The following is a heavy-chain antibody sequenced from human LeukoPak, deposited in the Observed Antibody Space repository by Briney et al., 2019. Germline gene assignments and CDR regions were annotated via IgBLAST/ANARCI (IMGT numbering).Heavy chain of an antibody. CDR3: ARDLYDFWSGYLDY. CDR1: GGTFSSYA. CDR2: ISAYNGNT. V-gene: IGHV1-18*01. J-gene: IGHJ4*02. D-gene: IGHD3-3*01. Sequence: ASVKVSCKASGGTFSSYAISWVRQAPGQGLEWMGWISAYNGNTNYAQKLQGRVTMTTDTSTSTASMELRSLRSDDTAVYYCARDLYDFWSGYLDYWGQGTLVTVSS.